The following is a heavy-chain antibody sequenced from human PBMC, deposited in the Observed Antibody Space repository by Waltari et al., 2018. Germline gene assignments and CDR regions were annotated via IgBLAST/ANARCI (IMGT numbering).Heavy chain of an antibody. D-gene: IGHD3-16*02. V-gene: IGHV3-23*01. CDR1: GFTFSSYA. J-gene: IGHJ3*02. Sequence: EVQLLESGGGLVQPGGSLRLSCAASGFTFSSYAMSWVHQAPGQGREWVSAISGSGGSTYYADSVKGRFTISRDNSKNTLYLQMNSLRAEDTAVYYCAGEGMITFGGVIVLDAFDIWGQGTMVTVSS. CDR2: ISGSGGST. CDR3: AGEGMITFGGVIVLDAFDI.